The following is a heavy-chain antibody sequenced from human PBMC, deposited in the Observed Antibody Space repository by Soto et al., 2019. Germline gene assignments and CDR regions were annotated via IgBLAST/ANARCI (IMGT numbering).Heavy chain of an antibody. CDR1: GFTFSSYG. Sequence: GGSLRLSCAASGFTFSSYGMHWVRQAPGKGLEWVAVIWYDGSNKYYADSVKGRFTISRDNSKNTLYLQTNSLRAEDTAVYYCAREEMATRSFDYWGQGTLVTVSS. CDR3: AREEMATRSFDY. J-gene: IGHJ4*02. V-gene: IGHV3-33*01. CDR2: IWYDGSNK. D-gene: IGHD5-12*01.